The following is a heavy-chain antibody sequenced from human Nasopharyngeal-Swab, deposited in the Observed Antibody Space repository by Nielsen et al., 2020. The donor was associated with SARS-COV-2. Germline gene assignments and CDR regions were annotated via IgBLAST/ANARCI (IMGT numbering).Heavy chain of an antibody. Sequence: GESLKISCAASGFTFSSYAMSWVRQAPGTGLEWVSVISGSGGSTYYADSVKGRFTISRDNSKNTLYLQMNSLRAEDTAVYYCARYDDYYDSSGYAYWGQGTLVTVSS. CDR3: ARYDDYYDSSGYAY. D-gene: IGHD3-22*01. CDR2: ISGSGGST. J-gene: IGHJ4*02. V-gene: IGHV3-23*01. CDR1: GFTFSSYA.